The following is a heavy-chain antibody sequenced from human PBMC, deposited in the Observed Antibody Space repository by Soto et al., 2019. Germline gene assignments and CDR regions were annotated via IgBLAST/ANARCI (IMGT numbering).Heavy chain of an antibody. CDR3: ARGGRITMVRGVIPKFDP. CDR1: GGSFSGYY. CDR2: INHSGST. D-gene: IGHD3-10*01. Sequence: PSETLSLTCAVYGGSFSGYYWSWIRQPPGKGLEWIGEINHSGSTNYNPSLKSRVTISVDTSKNQFSLKLSSVTAADTAVYYCARGGRITMVRGVIPKFDPWGQGTQVTVSS. J-gene: IGHJ5*02. V-gene: IGHV4-34*01.